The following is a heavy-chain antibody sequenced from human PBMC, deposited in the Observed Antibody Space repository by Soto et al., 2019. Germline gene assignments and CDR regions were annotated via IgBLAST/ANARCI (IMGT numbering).Heavy chain of an antibody. CDR1: GYTFTSYA. Sequence: ASVKVSCKASGYTFTSYAMHWVRQAPGQRLEWMGWINAGNGNTKYSQKFQGRVTITRDTSASTAYMELSSLRSEDTALYYCAREPLYASGGYYLNAFDIWGQGTMVTVSS. CDR3: AREPLYASGGYYLNAFDI. D-gene: IGHD3-22*01. J-gene: IGHJ3*02. V-gene: IGHV1-3*01. CDR2: INAGNGNT.